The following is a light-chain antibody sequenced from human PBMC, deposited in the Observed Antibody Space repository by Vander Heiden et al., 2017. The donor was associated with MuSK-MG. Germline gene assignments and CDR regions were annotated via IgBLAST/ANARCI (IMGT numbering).Light chain of an antibody. V-gene: IGKV1-5*03. CDR3: QQYNTYSNS. CDR1: QSISSW. J-gene: IGKJ2*03. Sequence: DIQMTQSPSTLSASVGDRVTITCRASQSISSWLAWYQQKPGKAPNLLIYKASTLESGVPSRFSGKGSGTEFTLTISSLQPDDFATYYCQQYNTYSNSFGQGTKLEIK. CDR2: KAS.